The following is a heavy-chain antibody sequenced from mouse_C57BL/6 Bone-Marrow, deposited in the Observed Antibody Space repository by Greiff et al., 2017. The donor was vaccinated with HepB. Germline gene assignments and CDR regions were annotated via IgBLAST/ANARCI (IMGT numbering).Heavy chain of an antibody. CDR1: GFTFSSYG. J-gene: IGHJ4*01. D-gene: IGHD3-2*01. V-gene: IGHV5-6*01. CDR3: ARQTALYYAMDY. CDR2: ISSGGSYT. Sequence: EVQLVESGGDLVKPGGSLKLSCAASGFTFSSYGMSWVRQTPDKRLEWVATISSGGSYTYYPDSVKGRFTISRDNTKKTLYLQMSSLRSEDTALYYCARQTALYYAMDYWGQGTSVTVSS.